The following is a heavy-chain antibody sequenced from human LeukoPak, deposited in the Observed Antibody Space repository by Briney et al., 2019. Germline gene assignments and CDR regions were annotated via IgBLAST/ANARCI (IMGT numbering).Heavy chain of an antibody. V-gene: IGHV1-18*01. J-gene: IGHJ4*02. CDR1: GYTFTSYG. Sequence: ASVKVSCKASGYTFTSYGISWVRQAPGQGLEWMGWISAYNGNTNYAQKFQGRVTMTRDTSISTAYMELSRLRSDDTAVYYCARAPDKMYYDSSGPRRDYYFDYWGQGTLVTVSS. D-gene: IGHD3-22*01. CDR3: ARAPDKMYYDSSGPRRDYYFDY. CDR2: ISAYNGNT.